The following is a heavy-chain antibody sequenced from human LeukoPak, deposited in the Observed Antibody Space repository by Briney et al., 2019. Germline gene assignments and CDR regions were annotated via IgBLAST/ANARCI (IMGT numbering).Heavy chain of an antibody. CDR3: ARHVNSWFDP. Sequence: PSETLSLTCTVSGGSISSSSYYWGWIRQPPGKGLEWIGSIYYSGSTYYNPSLKSRVTISVDTSKNQFSLKLSSVTAADTAVYYCARHVNSWFDPWGQGTLVTVSS. D-gene: IGHD2/OR15-2a*01. CDR2: IYYSGST. V-gene: IGHV4-39*01. J-gene: IGHJ5*02. CDR1: GGSISSSSYY.